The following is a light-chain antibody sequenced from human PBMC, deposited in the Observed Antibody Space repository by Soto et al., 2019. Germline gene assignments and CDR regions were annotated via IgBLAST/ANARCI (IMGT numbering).Light chain of an antibody. Sequence: QSALTQPRSVSGSPGQSVTISCTGTSSDVGGYNYVSWYQQHPGKAPKVMIYDVSKRPSGVPDRFSGSKSGNTASLTISGLQAEDEADYYCCSYAGSYTLYVFGTGTRSPS. V-gene: IGLV2-11*01. CDR3: CSYAGSYTLYV. J-gene: IGLJ1*01. CDR1: SSDVGGYNY. CDR2: DVS.